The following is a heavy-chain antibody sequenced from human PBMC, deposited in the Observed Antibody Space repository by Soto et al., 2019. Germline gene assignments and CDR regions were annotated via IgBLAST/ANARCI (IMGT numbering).Heavy chain of an antibody. D-gene: IGHD3-22*01. CDR3: ARVPYYYDSSGYSLYYGMDA. CDR1: RYTLSGYY. Sequence: GSWAGSRYTLSGYYVPDVRKAPRNGLKWMGWINPNSGGTNYAQKFQGRVTMTRDTSISTAYMELSRLRSDDTAVYYCARVPYYYDSSGYSLYYGMDASGQRNTVTVS. V-gene: IGHV1-2*02. CDR2: INPNSGGT. J-gene: IGHJ6*02.